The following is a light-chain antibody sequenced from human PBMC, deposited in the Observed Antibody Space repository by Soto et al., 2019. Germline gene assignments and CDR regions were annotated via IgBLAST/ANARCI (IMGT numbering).Light chain of an antibody. CDR3: QRCKVCPLT. CDR1: QGVGIT. Sequence: EIVMTQSPATLSVSPGEGVTLSCRASQGVGITLAWYQQKPGQTPRLLIYNAFTRATGIPARFSGSWSGTVFTLTIDSLQSEDSEVYYCQRCKVCPLTFGGGTMVEVK. V-gene: IGKV3-15*01. CDR2: NAF. J-gene: IGKJ4*01.